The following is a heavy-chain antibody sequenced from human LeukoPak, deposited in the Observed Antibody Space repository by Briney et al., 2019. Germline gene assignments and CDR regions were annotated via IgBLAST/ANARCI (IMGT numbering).Heavy chain of an antibody. CDR1: GGTFSSYA. CDR3: ARDDGGGYTY. D-gene: IGHD5-12*01. CDR2: IIPIFGTT. Sequence: GSSVNVSCKASGGTFSSYAISWVRQAPGQGLEWMGGIIPIFGTTNYAQKFQGRVTITADESTSTAYMELSSLRSEDTAVYYCARDDGGGYTYWGQGTLVTVSS. V-gene: IGHV1-69*01. J-gene: IGHJ4*02.